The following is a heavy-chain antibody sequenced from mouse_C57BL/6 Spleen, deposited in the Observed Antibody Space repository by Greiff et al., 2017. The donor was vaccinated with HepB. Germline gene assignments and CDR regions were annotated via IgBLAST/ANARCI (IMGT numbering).Heavy chain of an antibody. CDR2: INPSNGGT. J-gene: IGHJ2*01. CDR3: ARRGGNWDDLYYFDY. V-gene: IGHV1-53*01. D-gene: IGHD4-1*01. Sequence: QVQLQQPGTELVKPGASVKLSCKASGYTFTSYWMHWVKQRPGQGLEWIGNINPSNGGTNYNEKFKSKATLTVDKSSSTAYMQRSSLTSEDSAVYYCARRGGNWDDLYYFDYWGQGTTLTVSS. CDR1: GYTFTSYW.